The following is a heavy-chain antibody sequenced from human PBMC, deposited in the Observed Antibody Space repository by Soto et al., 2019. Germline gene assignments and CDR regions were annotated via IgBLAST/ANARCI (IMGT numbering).Heavy chain of an antibody. V-gene: IGHV6-1*01. CDR2: TYYRSKWYN. CDR3: ARLIANSCSHS. Sequence: SQSLALTCAVAGDGVSTNNATWDWIRQSPSRGLEWLGRTYYRSKWYNDYAVSVKGRITINPDTSNNQLSLQLNSVTPDDTAVYYCARLIANSCSHSWRQATPVTVPS. D-gene: IGHD2-2*01. CDR1: GDGVSTNNAT. J-gene: IGHJ4*02.